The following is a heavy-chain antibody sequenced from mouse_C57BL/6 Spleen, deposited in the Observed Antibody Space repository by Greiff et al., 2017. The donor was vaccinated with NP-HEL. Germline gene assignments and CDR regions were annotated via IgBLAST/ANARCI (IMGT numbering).Heavy chain of an antibody. V-gene: IGHV5-9-1*02. CDR2: ISSGGDYI. CDR3: TRGYDYDWFAY. CDR1: GFTFSSYA. D-gene: IGHD2-4*01. Sequence: EVQLVESGEGLVKPGGSLKLSCAASGFTFSSYAMSWVRQTPEKRLEWVAYISSGGDYINYADTVKGRFTISRDNARNTLYLQMSSLKSEDTAMYYCTRGYDYDWFAYWGQGTLVTVSA. J-gene: IGHJ3*01.